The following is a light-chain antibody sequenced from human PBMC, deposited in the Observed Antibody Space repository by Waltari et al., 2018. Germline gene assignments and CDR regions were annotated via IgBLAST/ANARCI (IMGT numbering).Light chain of an antibody. V-gene: IGKV1-NL1*01. CDR2: AAS. Sequence: DIQLTQSPSSLSTSVGDTVTITCRASQGIANALAWYQHRPGQAPNLLLYAASTLKSGVPSRFSGSGSGTEYTLTISNLQPEDFTTYYCQQYHSTPPYTFGQGTKLEI. J-gene: IGKJ2*01. CDR3: QQYHSTPPYT. CDR1: QGIANA.